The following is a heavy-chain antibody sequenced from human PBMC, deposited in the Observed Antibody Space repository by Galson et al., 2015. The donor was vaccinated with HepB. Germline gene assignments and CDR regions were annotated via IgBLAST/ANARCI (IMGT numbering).Heavy chain of an antibody. V-gene: IGHV3-23*01. Sequence: SLRLSCAASGFTFSSYGMSWVRQAPGKGLEWVSAISASGGSTYYSDSVKGRFTISRDNSKNTLYLQINSLRAEDTAVYYCAAPIAVSGRAYYYGMDVWGQGTTVTVSS. D-gene: IGHD6-19*01. CDR2: ISASGGST. J-gene: IGHJ6*02. CDR3: AAPIAVSGRAYYYGMDV. CDR1: GFTFSSYG.